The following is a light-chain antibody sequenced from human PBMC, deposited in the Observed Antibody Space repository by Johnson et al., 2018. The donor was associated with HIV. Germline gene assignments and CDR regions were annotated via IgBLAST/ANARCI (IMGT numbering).Light chain of an antibody. CDR1: TSNIGNNY. Sequence: HSVLTQPPSVSAAPGQKVTISCSGSTSNIGNNYVSWYQQLPGKAPKLLIYDNNKRPSGIPDRFSGSKSGTSATLGIAGLQTGDEADYFCGTWDNSLNVYVFGTATKVTVL. CDR3: GTWDNSLNVYV. CDR2: DNN. J-gene: IGLJ1*01. V-gene: IGLV1-51*01.